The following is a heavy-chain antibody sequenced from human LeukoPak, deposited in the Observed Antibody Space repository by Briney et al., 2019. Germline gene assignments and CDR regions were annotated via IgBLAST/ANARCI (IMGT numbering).Heavy chain of an antibody. CDR2: ISGSGDNT. J-gene: IGHJ4*02. Sequence: PGGSLRLSCAASGFTFSSYAMSWVRQAPGKGLEWVSGISGSGDNTYYADSVKGRSTISRDNSKNTLYVQVSSLGTEDTAAYYCAKGSYYDSSGSFYFDYWGQGTLVTVSS. V-gene: IGHV3-23*01. CDR3: AKGSYYDSSGSFYFDY. CDR1: GFTFSSYA. D-gene: IGHD3-22*01.